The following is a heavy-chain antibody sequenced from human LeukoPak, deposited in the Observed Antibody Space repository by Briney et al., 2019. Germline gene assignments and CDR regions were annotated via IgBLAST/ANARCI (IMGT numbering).Heavy chain of an antibody. V-gene: IGHV4-59*01. CDR3: ARDLVTVTKGFDI. J-gene: IGHJ3*02. Sequence: SETLSLTCTVSGGSISSYYWSWIRQPPGKGLEWIGYIYYSGSTNYNPSLKSRVTISVDTSKNQSSLKLSSVTAADTAVYYCARDLVTVTKGFDIWGQGTMVSVSS. D-gene: IGHD4-17*01. CDR1: GGSISSYY. CDR2: IYYSGST.